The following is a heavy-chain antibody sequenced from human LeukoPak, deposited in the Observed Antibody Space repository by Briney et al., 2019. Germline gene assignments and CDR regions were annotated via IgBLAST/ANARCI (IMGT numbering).Heavy chain of an antibody. CDR3: ARGTSDY. CDR1: GYTFTSYC. Sequence: ASVKVSCKASGYTFTSYCINCVRQATGQGLEWMVWMNPNSGNTGYAQKFQGRVTITRNNSISTAYMELSSLRSEDTAVYYCARGTSDYWGQGTLVTVSS. CDR2: MNPNSGNT. V-gene: IGHV1-8*03. J-gene: IGHJ4*02.